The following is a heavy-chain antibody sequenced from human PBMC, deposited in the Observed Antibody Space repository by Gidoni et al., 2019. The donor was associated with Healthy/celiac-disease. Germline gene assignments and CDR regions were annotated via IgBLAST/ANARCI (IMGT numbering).Heavy chain of an antibody. CDR3: AREVTGDYVDY. V-gene: IGHV4-61*01. Sequence: QVQLQESGPGLVKPSETLSLTCTVSGGPVSSGSYYWSWIRQPPGKGLEWIGYIYYSGSTNYNPSLKSRVTISVDTSKNQFSLKLSSVTAADTAVYYCAREVTGDYVDYWGQGTLVTVSS. CDR1: GGPVSSGSYY. J-gene: IGHJ4*02. D-gene: IGHD7-27*01. CDR2: IYYSGST.